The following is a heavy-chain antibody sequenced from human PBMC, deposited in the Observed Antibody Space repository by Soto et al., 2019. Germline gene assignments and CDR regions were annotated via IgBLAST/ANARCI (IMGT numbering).Heavy chain of an antibody. J-gene: IGHJ4*02. V-gene: IGHV1-3*01. CDR1: GYTITSHT. CDR2: IIVSHGSP. Sequence: QVHLVQSGAEVKEPGASVRVSCEASGYTITSHTIHWARQAPGQGLEWMGWIIVSHGSPRYAPQFQGRITFGRDTSATTAYMELTSLTFEDTAVYYCASEPEDGVPGDYWGQGTPVVVSS. CDR3: ASEPEDGVPGDY. D-gene: IGHD2-8*01.